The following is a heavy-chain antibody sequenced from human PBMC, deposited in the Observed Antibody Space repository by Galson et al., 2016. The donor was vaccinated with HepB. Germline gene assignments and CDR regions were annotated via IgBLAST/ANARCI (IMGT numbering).Heavy chain of an antibody. CDR3: TTEGDY. Sequence: SCAVSGITFSNAWMTWVRQAPGKGLEWVGRIKSKADGGTTDYAAPVKGRFTISRNDSMNTLYLQVNSLKTEDTAVYYCTTEGDYWGQGTLVTVSS. CDR1: GITFSNAW. CDR2: IKSKADGGTT. J-gene: IGHJ4*02. V-gene: IGHV3-15*01.